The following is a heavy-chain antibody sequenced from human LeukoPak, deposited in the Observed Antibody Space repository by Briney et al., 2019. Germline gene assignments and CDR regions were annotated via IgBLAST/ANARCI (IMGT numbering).Heavy chain of an antibody. CDR1: GFTFSSYA. V-gene: IGHV3-23*01. D-gene: IGHD3-16*02. Sequence: PGGSLRLSCAASGFTFSSYAMSWVRQAPGKGLEWVSAISGSGGSTYYADSVKGRFTISRDNSKNMVYLHMSGLSAEDTAVYYCANSVWDSYRHYCEYWGQGTLVIVSS. J-gene: IGHJ4*02. CDR3: ANSVWDSYRHYCEY. CDR2: ISGSGGST.